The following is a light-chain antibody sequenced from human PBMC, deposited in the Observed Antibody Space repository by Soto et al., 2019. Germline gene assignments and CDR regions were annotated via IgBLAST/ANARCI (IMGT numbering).Light chain of an antibody. V-gene: IGLV7-43*01. J-gene: IGLJ3*02. Sequence: QAVVTQEPSLTVSPGGAITLTCASSTGPVTSGNFPNWFQQKPGQPPRSLLYSTNNKHSWTPARFSGSLLGGKAALTLSDVQPEDEADYYCLLHSGSICVFGGGTKVTVL. CDR2: STN. CDR3: LLHSGSICV. CDR1: TGPVTSGNF.